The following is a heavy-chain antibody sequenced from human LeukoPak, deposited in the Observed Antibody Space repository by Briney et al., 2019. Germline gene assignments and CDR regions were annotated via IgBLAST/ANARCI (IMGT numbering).Heavy chain of an antibody. V-gene: IGHV3-21*01. Sequence: GGSLRLSCAASGFTFSSYNMNWVRQAPGKGLEWVSSISSSSSYIYYADSVKGRFTISRDNAKNSLYLQMNSLRAEDTAVYYCARDRPIGATMGGDYWGQGTLVTVSS. CDR3: ARDRPIGATMGGDY. CDR2: ISSSSSYI. J-gene: IGHJ4*02. D-gene: IGHD5-12*01. CDR1: GFTFSSYN.